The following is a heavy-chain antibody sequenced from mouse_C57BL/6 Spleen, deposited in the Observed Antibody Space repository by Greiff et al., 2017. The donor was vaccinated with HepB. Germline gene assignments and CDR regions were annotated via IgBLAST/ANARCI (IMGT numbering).Heavy chain of an antibody. V-gene: IGHV1-18*01. CDR3: ARSGTVVAKGAMDY. Sequence: VQLKQSGPELVKPGASVKIPCKASGYTFTDYNMDWVKQSHGKSLEWIGDINPNNGGTIYNQKFKGKATLTVDKSSSTAYMELRSLTSEDTAVYYCARSGTVVAKGAMDYWGQGTSVTVSS. CDR2: INPNNGGT. D-gene: IGHD1-1*01. CDR1: GYTFTDYN. J-gene: IGHJ4*01.